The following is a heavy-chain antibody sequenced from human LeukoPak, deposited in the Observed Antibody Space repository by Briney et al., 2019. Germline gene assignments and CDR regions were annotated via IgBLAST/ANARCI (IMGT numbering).Heavy chain of an antibody. CDR3: ARVQIAVAGFVARGYYGMDV. V-gene: IGHV4-59*08. Sequence: SETLSLTCSVSGGSISRYYWSWIRQAPGKGLEWIGYFHYSGNTNYNPSLSSRITMSVDTSKNQFSLRLNSVTAADTAVYYCARVQIAVAGFVARGYYGMDVWGQGTTVTVSS. D-gene: IGHD6-19*01. J-gene: IGHJ6*02. CDR1: GGSISRYY. CDR2: FHYSGNT.